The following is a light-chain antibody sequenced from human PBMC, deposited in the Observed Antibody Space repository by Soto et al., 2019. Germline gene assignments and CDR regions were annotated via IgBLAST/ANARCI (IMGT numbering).Light chain of an antibody. Sequence: QLVLTQSPSASASLGASVKLTCTLSSGYSSYAIAWHQQQPEKGPRFLMKVNRDGSHFKGDGIPDRFSGSSSGAERYLTISSLQSVDEADYYCQTWGTGLVVFGGGTKLTVL. CDR1: SGYSSYA. CDR3: QTWGTGLVV. V-gene: IGLV4-69*01. J-gene: IGLJ2*01. CDR2: VNRDGSH.